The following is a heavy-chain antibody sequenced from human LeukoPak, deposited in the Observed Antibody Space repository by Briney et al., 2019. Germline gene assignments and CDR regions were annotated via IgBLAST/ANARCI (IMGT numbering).Heavy chain of an antibody. D-gene: IGHD2-21*02. CDR2: IIPIFGTA. CDR3: ARDHYHKIHSVMVTAPDY. J-gene: IGHJ4*02. CDR1: GGTFSSYA. Sequence: ALVKVSCKASGGTFSSYAISWVRQAPGQGLEWMGGIIPIFGTANYAQKFQGRVTMTRDTSTSTVYMELSSLRSEDTAVYYCARDHYHKIHSVMVTAPDYWGQGTLVIVSS. V-gene: IGHV1-69*05.